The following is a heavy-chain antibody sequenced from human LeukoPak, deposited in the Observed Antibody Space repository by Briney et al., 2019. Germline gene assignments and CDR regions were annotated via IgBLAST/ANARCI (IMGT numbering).Heavy chain of an antibody. J-gene: IGHJ4*02. CDR1: GFTFSSYS. Sequence: GGSLRLSCAASGFTFSSYSMNWVRQAPGKGLEWVSYISSSSSTIYYADSVKGRFTISRDNAKNSLYLQMNSLRAEDTAVYYCASNLKAASGTRDYWGQGTLVTVSS. CDR3: ASNLKAASGTRDY. D-gene: IGHD6-13*01. V-gene: IGHV3-48*04. CDR2: ISSSSSTI.